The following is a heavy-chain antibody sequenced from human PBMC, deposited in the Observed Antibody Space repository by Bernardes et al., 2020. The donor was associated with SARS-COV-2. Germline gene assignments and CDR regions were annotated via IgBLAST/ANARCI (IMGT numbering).Heavy chain of an antibody. CDR1: GYTFTSYF. Sequence: ASVKVSCKASGYTFTSYFIHWLRQAPGERLEWMGWINTRNGDTAVSQKFQGRVTITRDTSASTGYMELSSLRSEDTATIYCARDRVEDTYAFDNWGQGTLVTVSS. D-gene: IGHD2-2*01. V-gene: IGHV1-3*04. CDR3: ARDRVEDTYAFDN. CDR2: INTRNGDT. J-gene: IGHJ1*01.